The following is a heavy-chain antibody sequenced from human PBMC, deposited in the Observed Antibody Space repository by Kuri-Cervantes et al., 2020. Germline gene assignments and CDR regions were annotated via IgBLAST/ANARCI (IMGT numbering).Heavy chain of an antibody. CDR2: IRYDGSNK. J-gene: IGHJ4*02. D-gene: IGHD4-17*01. CDR1: GFTFSSYG. CDR3: ARESKYDYGDYGFDY. V-gene: IGHV3-30*02. Sequence: GESLKISCAAFGFTFSSYGMHWVRQAPGKGLEWVAFIRYDGSNKYYADSVKGRFTISRDNSKNTLYLQMNSLRAEDTAVYYCARESKYDYGDYGFDYWGQGTLVTVSS.